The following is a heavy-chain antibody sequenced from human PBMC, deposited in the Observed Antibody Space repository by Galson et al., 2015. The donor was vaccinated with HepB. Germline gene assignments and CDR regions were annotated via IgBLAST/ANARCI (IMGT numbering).Heavy chain of an antibody. D-gene: IGHD1-1*01. CDR2: IDIGNTFI. J-gene: IGHJ3*02. Sequence: SLRLSCAGSGFTLSTYNMNWVRQAPGKGLEWVSFIDIGNTFIKYTESVKGRFTISRDDAKNSLYLQMSSLRAEDTALYYCARDLGTSRRAYDIWGQGTLVTVSS. V-gene: IGHV3-21*01. CDR3: ARDLGTSRRAYDI. CDR1: GFTLSTYN.